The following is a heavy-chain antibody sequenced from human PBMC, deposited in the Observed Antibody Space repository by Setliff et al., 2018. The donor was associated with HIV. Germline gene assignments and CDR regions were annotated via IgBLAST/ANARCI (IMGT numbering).Heavy chain of an antibody. J-gene: IGHJ4*01. CDR1: GYTFTTYS. V-gene: IGHV1-3*01. Sequence: GASVKVSCKASGYTFTTYSLHWVRQAPGQSLEWMGWINVGNGDTKYSQDLQCRITITRDTSANTAYMELSRLRSDDTAVYFWARGALLAVFDFDHWGHGTLVTVSS. CDR2: INVGNGDT. D-gene: IGHD3-10*01. CDR3: ARGALLAVFDFDH.